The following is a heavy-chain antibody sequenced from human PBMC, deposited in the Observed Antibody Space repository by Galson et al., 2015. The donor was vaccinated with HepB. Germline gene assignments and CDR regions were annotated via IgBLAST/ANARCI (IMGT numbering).Heavy chain of an antibody. CDR3: ATLYYYDSSGYPSPFDY. J-gene: IGHJ4*02. Sequence: SVKVSCKASGYTFTGYYMHWVRQAPGQGLEWMGRINPNSGGTNYAQKFQGRVTMTRDTSISTAYMELSRLRSDDTAVYYCATLYYYDSSGYPSPFDYWGQGTLVTVSS. CDR1: GYTFTGYY. CDR2: INPNSGGT. V-gene: IGHV1-2*06. D-gene: IGHD3-22*01.